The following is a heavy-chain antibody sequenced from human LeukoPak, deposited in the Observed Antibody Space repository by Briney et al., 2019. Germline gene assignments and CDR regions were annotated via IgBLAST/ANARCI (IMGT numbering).Heavy chain of an antibody. CDR3: ARSIAARPWWFDP. CDR2: IIPIFGTA. CDR1: GGTFSSYA. J-gene: IGHJ5*02. Sequence: ASVKVSCKASGGTFSSYAISWVRQAPGQGLEWMGGIIPIFGTANYAQKFQGRVTITADESTSTAYMELSSLRSEDTAVYYCARSIAARPWWFDPWGQGTLVTVSS. V-gene: IGHV1-69*13. D-gene: IGHD6-6*01.